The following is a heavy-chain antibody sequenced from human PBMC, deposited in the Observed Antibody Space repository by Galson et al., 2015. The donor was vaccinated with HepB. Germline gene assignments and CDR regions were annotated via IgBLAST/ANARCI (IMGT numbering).Heavy chain of an antibody. Sequence: SLRLSCAASGFTFSSYAMSWVRQAPGKGLEWVSAISGSGGGTYYADSVKGRFTISRDNSKNTLYLQMNSLRAEDTAVYYCAKVKTLTYYYDSSGYYPIDYWGQGTLVTVSS. V-gene: IGHV3-23*01. J-gene: IGHJ4*02. D-gene: IGHD3-22*01. CDR1: GFTFSSYA. CDR3: AKVKTLTYYYDSSGYYPIDY. CDR2: ISGSGGGT.